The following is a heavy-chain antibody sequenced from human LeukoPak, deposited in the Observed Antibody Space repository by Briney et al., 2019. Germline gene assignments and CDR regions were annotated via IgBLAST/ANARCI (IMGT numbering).Heavy chain of an antibody. CDR2: ISAYNGNT. CDR1: GYTFTSYG. J-gene: IGHJ4*02. CDR3: ARLGYYDREDLY. D-gene: IGHD3-22*01. V-gene: IGHV1-18*01. Sequence: ASVKVSCXASGYTFTSYGISWVRQAHGQGLEWMGWISAYNGNTNYAQKLQGRVTMTTDTSTSTAYMELRSLRSDDTAVYYCARLGYYDREDLYWGQGTLVTVSS.